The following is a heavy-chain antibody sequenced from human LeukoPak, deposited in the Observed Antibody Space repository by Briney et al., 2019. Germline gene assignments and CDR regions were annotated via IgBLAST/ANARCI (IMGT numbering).Heavy chain of an antibody. Sequence: ASVKVSCKASGYTFTSYYMHWVRQAPGQGLEWMGIINPSGGSTSRAQKFQGRVTMTRDTSTSTVYMELSSLRSEDTAVYYCARESGVGATFDYWGQGTLVTVSS. V-gene: IGHV1-46*01. CDR2: INPSGGST. CDR3: ARESGVGATFDY. CDR1: GYTFTSYY. D-gene: IGHD1-26*01. J-gene: IGHJ4*02.